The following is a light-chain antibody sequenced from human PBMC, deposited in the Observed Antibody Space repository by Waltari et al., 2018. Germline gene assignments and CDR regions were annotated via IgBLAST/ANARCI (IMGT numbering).Light chain of an antibody. CDR2: EVR. CDR1: SSDVGAYAR. V-gene: IGLV2-8*01. CDR3: TSDAEGNNFYV. Sequence: QSALTQPPSASGSPGQSVTISCTGTSSDVGAYARVSWYQQHPGKAPKRLIYEVRKRPSGVPGRFSGSRSGNTASLTVSGLQAEDEADYYCTSDAEGNNFYVFGTGTKVTVL. J-gene: IGLJ1*01.